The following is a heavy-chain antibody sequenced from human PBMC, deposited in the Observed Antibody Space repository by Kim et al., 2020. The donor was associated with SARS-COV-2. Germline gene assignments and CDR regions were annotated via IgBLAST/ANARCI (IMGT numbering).Heavy chain of an antibody. CDR2: ISWNSGSI. CDR1: GFTFDDYA. D-gene: IGHD1-26*01. Sequence: GGSLRLSCAASGFTFDDYAMHWVRQAPGKGLEWVSGISWNSGSIGYADSVKGRFTISRDNAKNSLYLQMNSLRAEDTALYYCAKGGSYFVGYYYYGMDVWGQGTTVTVSS. V-gene: IGHV3-9*01. CDR3: AKGGSYFVGYYYYGMDV. J-gene: IGHJ6*02.